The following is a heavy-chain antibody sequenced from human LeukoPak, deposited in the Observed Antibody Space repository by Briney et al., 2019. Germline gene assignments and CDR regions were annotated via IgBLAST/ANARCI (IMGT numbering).Heavy chain of an antibody. CDR2: ISGSGGST. J-gene: IGHJ4*02. D-gene: IGHD6-25*01. CDR3: AKDLFACGYSIPYYFDY. CDR1: GFTFSSYA. Sequence: GGSLGLSCAASGFTFSSYAMSWVRQAPGKGLEWVSAISGSGGSTYYADSVKGRFTISRDNSKNTLYLQMNSLRAEDTAVYYCAKDLFACGYSIPYYFDYWGQGTLVTVSS. V-gene: IGHV3-23*01.